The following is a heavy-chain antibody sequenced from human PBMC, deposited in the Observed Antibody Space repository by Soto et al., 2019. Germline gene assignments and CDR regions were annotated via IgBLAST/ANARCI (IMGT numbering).Heavy chain of an antibody. Sequence: QVQLVQSGAEVKKPGASVKVSCKASGYTFASYAISWMRQAPGQGLEWMGWISAYNGNTNYAQKLQGRVTMTTDTSPSTADMELRSLRSDDTAVYYCARDPPPPDYWGQGTLVTVSS. CDR2: ISAYNGNT. J-gene: IGHJ4*02. CDR3: ARDPPPPDY. V-gene: IGHV1-18*01. CDR1: GYTFASYA.